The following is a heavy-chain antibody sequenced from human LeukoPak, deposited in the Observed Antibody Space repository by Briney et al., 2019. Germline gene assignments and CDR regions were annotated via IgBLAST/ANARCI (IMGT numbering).Heavy chain of an antibody. CDR1: GGSFSGYY. CDR3: ARGPDYGDYAGRYYFDY. CDR2: INHSGST. V-gene: IGHV4-34*01. J-gene: IGHJ4*02. Sequence: PSETLSLTCAVYGGSFSGYYWSWIRQPPGKGLEWIGEINHSGSTNYNPSLKSRVTISVDTSKNQFSLKLSSVTAADTAVYYCARGPDYGDYAGRYYFDYRGQGTLVTVSS. D-gene: IGHD4-17*01.